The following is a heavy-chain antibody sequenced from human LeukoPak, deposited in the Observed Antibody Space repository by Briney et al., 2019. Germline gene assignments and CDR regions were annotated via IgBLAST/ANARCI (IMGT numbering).Heavy chain of an antibody. D-gene: IGHD3-22*01. V-gene: IGHV1-8*01. CDR3: ARGRDYNTYDSSGYYSENDY. CDR2: MNPNSGNT. CDR1: GYTFTSYD. J-gene: IGHJ4*02. Sequence: ASVKVSCKASGYTFTSYDINWVRQATGQGLEWMGWMNPNSGNTGYAQKFQGRVTMTRNTSISTAYMELSSLRSEDTAVYYCARGRDYNTYDSSGYYSENDYWGQGTLVTVSS.